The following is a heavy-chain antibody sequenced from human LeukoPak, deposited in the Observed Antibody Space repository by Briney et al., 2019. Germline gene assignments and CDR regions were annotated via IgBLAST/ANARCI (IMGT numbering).Heavy chain of an antibody. J-gene: IGHJ5*02. CDR3: ARGIVVVPAAISWFDP. CDR1: GGSISSGDYY. CDR2: IYYSGTP. V-gene: IGHV4-30-4*01. Sequence: SETLSLTCTVSGGSISSGDYYWSWIRQPPGKGLEWIGYIYYSGTPYYNPSLKSRVTISVDKSKNQFSLKLSSVTAADTAVYYCARGIVVVPAAISWFDPWGQGTLVTVSS. D-gene: IGHD2-2*02.